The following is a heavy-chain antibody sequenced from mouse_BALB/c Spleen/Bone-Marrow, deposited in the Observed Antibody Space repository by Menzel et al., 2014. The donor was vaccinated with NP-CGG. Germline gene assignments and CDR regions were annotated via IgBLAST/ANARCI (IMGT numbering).Heavy chain of an antibody. V-gene: IGHV1-5*01. CDR3: TRGLLRRGGYFDV. J-gene: IGHJ1*01. CDR2: IYPGNSDT. Sequence: EVQLQQSGTVLARPGASVKMSCKASGYSFTSYWMHWVKQRPGQGLEWIGAIYPGNSDTSYNQKFKGKAKLTAVTSASTAYMELSSLTNGDSAVYYCTRGLLRRGGYFDVWGAGATVTVSS. CDR1: GYSFTSYW. D-gene: IGHD2-3*01.